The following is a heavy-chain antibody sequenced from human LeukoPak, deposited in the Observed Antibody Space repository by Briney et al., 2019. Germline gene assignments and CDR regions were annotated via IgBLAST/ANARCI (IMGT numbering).Heavy chain of an antibody. CDR3: ARPREYSYGYTGPNWFDP. Sequence: PSETLSLTCTVSGGSISSSSYYWGWIRQPPGKGLEWIGSIYYSGSTYYNPSLKSRVTISVDTSKNQFSLKLSSVTAADTAVYYCARPREYSYGYTGPNWFDPWGQGTLVTVSS. CDR2: IYYSGST. J-gene: IGHJ5*02. D-gene: IGHD5-18*01. V-gene: IGHV4-39*01. CDR1: GGSISSSSYY.